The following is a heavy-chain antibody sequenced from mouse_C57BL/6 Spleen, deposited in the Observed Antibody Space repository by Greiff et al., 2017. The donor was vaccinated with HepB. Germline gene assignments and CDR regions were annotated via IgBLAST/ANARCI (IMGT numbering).Heavy chain of an antibody. J-gene: IGHJ4*01. CDR1: GYTFTEYT. CDR2: FYPGSGSI. V-gene: IGHV1-62-2*01. CDR3: ARHPRRNSGIGSGMDY. D-gene: IGHD2-1*01. Sequence: QVQLKESGAELVKPGASVKLSCKASGYTFTEYTIHWVKQRSGQGLEWIGWFYPGSGSIKYNEKFKDKATLTADKSSSTVYMELSRLTSEDSAVYFCARHPRRNSGIGSGMDYWGQGTSVTVSS.